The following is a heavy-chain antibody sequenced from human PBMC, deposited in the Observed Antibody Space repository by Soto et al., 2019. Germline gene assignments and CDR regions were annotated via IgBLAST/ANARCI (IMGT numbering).Heavy chain of an antibody. D-gene: IGHD2-2*01. J-gene: IGHJ6*02. V-gene: IGHV3-23*01. CDR3: AKDPYTVVVVPAAEGMDV. CDR1: GLTFSRYT. CDR2: ISGSGGTR. Sequence: XGALRRACAASGLTFSRYTMNWVRQAPGKGLEWVSVISGSGGTRYYADSVKGRFTISRDNSKGILYLQMNSLREDDTAVYYCAKDPYTVVVVPAAEGMDVWGQGTTVTVSS.